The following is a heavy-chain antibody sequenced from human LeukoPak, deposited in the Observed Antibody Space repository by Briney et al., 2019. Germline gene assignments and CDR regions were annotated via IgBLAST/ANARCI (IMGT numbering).Heavy chain of an antibody. J-gene: IGHJ5*02. D-gene: IGHD5-24*01. V-gene: IGHV3-74*01. CDR1: GFTFSSYW. CDR3: ARAERWLQSFVS. Sequence: GGSLRLSCAASGFTFSSYWMHWVRQAPGKGLVWVSRINSDGSSTSYADSGKGRFTISRDNAKNTLYLQMNSLRAEDTAVYYCARAERWLQSFVSWGQGTLVTVSS. CDR2: INSDGSST.